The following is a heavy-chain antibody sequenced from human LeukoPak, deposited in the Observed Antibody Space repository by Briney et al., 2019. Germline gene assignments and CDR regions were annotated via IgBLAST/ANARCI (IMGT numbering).Heavy chain of an antibody. J-gene: IGHJ1*01. CDR2: ISDSSSDI. V-gene: IGHV3-21*01. CDR3: ARDGYGDNQVYD. D-gene: IGHD4-23*01. CDR1: GITFSNHT. Sequence: GGSLRLSCAASGITFSNHTMNWVRQAPGKGLEWVSSISDSSSDIYHVASVEGRFTISRDNNKSSLYLQKTSMKAEATAMYCCARDGYGDNQVYDWGQGTLVTASS.